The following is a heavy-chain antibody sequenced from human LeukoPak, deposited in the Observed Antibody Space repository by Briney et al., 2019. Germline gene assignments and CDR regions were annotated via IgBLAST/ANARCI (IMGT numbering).Heavy chain of an antibody. CDR1: GYKFSDYY. Sequence: ASVKISCKASGYKFSDYYVHWVQQAPGKGLEWMGRVNPKNGETMYVGKLLGRISISADTSTNTVYMELSSPRSEDTAVYYCATPSGSYFGYYYFHWWGQGTLVTVSS. CDR2: VNPKNGET. CDR3: ATPSGSYFGYYYFHW. D-gene: IGHD1-26*01. J-gene: IGHJ4*02. V-gene: IGHV1-69-2*01.